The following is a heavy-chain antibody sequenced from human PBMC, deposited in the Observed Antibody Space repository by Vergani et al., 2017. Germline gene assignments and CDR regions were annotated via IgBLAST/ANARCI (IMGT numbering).Heavy chain of an antibody. V-gene: IGHV4-61*02. CDR3: ARDQWDDDGPRGWFAP. CDR1: GGSIGSSDYY. CDR2: MYGSGST. Sequence: QVQLQESGPGPVKPSQTLSLTCNVSGGSIGSSDYYWSWIRQPAGKGLEWIGRMYGSGSTTYNPSLKSRFSMSLDTSKNQFSLKMTSLTAADTAVYFCARDQWDDDGPRGWFAPWGQGILVTVSS. J-gene: IGHJ5*02. D-gene: IGHD5-24*01.